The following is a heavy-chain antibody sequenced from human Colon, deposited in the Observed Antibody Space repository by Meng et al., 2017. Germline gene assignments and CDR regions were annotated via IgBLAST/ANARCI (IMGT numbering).Heavy chain of an antibody. CDR1: GDSISSGSFF. Sequence: SETLSLTCTVSGDSISSGSFFWIWIRQSPGKGLEWIGYIYHSGSTNYNPSLQSRVTISLDTSKNQFPLKLSSVTAADTAVYYCARECGSYDSHTSVYYPFFDFWGQGTLVTVSS. V-gene: IGHV4-61*01. CDR3: ARECGSYDSHTSVYYPFFDF. CDR2: IYHSGST. J-gene: IGHJ4*02. D-gene: IGHD3-22*01.